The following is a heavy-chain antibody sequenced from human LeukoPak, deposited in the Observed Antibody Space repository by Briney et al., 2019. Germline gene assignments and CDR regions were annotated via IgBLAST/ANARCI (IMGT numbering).Heavy chain of an antibody. CDR1: GFTFDEYA. CDR3: ARDPGYHFYYYMDV. Sequence: GRSLRLSCAASGFTFDEYAMHWVRQTPGKGLEWVSGITWNSGATVYADSVKGRFTISRDNAKNSLSLQMNSLRLEDTALYFCARDPGYHFYYYMDVWGKGTTVTVSS. CDR2: ITWNSGAT. J-gene: IGHJ6*03. V-gene: IGHV3-9*01.